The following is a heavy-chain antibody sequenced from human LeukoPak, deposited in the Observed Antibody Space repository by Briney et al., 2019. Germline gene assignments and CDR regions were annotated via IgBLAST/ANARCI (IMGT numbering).Heavy chain of an antibody. CDR2: ISYDGSNK. Sequence: PGGSLRXSCAXXXXXFXXYXMHWVRQAPGKGLEWVAVISYDGSNKCYADSVKGRFTISRDNSKNTLYLQMNSLRAEDTAVYYCAKVPTSSSTSCYWGQGTLVTVSS. J-gene: IGHJ4*02. D-gene: IGHD2-2*01. CDR3: AKVPTSSSTSCY. V-gene: IGHV3-30*18. CDR1: XXXFXXYX.